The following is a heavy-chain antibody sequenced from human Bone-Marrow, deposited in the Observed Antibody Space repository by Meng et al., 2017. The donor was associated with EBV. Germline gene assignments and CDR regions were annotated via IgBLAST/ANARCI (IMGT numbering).Heavy chain of an antibody. J-gene: IGHJ4*02. CDR1: GYTCTWYY. CDR2: TNPTCDGP. D-gene: IGHD1-14*01. V-gene: IGHV1-2*04. Sequence: QARPEQAEAEVNEPVTSVKSSGNVSGYTCTWYYIHWARQDRRQGLGWIGRTNPTCDGPNYERKFVGSSNTTRDNSTRTLNTEMGRVRSDYTAVYDYARADTGNYWGQGTLVTVSS. CDR3: ARADTGNY.